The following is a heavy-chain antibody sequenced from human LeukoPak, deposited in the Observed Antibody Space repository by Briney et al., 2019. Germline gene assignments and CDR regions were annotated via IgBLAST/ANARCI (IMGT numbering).Heavy chain of an antibody. Sequence: SETLSLTCAVSGGSISSGGYSWSWIRQPPGKGLEWIGYIYHSGSTYYNPSLKSRVTISVDRSKNQFSLKLSSVTAADTAVYYCARVGTYCSGGSCYWDWFDPWGQGTLVTVSS. CDR1: GGSISSGGYS. D-gene: IGHD2-15*01. CDR2: IYHSGST. V-gene: IGHV4-30-2*01. J-gene: IGHJ5*02. CDR3: ARVGTYCSGGSCYWDWFDP.